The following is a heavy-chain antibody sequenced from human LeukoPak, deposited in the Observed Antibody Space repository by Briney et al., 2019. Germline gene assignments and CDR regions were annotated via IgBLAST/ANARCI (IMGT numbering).Heavy chain of an antibody. D-gene: IGHD1-7*01. Sequence: GGSLRLSCAASGFTFSSYGMHWVRQAPGEGLEWVAVISYDGSNKYYADSVKGRFTISRDNSKNTLYLQMNSLRAEDTAVYYCARELNYYYYYGMDVWGQGTTVTVSS. CDR1: GFTFSSYG. CDR2: ISYDGSNK. V-gene: IGHV3-30*03. CDR3: ARELNYYYYYGMDV. J-gene: IGHJ6*02.